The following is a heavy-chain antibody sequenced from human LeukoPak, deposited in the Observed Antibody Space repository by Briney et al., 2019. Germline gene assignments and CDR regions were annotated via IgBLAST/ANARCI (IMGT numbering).Heavy chain of an antibody. J-gene: IGHJ4*02. D-gene: IGHD3-10*01. CDR3: ASHPMGLWFGDRGLDY. CDR2: INTNTGNP. CDR1: GYTFNAYA. V-gene: IGHV7-4-1*02. Sequence: ASVKVSCKASGYTFNAYAMNWVRRAPGQGLEWMGWINTNTGNPTYAQGFTGRFVFSLDTSVSTAYLQISSLKAEDTAVYYCASHPMGLWFGDRGLDYWGQGTLVTVSS.